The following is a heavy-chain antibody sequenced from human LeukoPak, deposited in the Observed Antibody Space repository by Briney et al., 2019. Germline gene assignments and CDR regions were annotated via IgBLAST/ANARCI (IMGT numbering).Heavy chain of an antibody. Sequence: PSETLSLTCAVYGGSFSGYYWSWIRQPPGKGLEWIGEINHSGSTNYNPSLKSRVTISVDTSKNQFSLKLSSVTAADTAVYYCARLNRRYCSVGSCYSYYFDYWGQGTLVTVSS. CDR3: ARLNRRYCSVGSCYSYYFDY. CDR1: GGSFSGYY. CDR2: INHSGST. V-gene: IGHV4-34*01. J-gene: IGHJ4*02. D-gene: IGHD2-15*01.